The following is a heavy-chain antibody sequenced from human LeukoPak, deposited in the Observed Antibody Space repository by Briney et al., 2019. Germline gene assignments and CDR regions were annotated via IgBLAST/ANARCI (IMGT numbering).Heavy chain of an antibody. J-gene: IGHJ5*02. Sequence: SVKVSCKASGGTFSSYAISWVRQAPGQGLEWMGGIIPIFGTANYAQKFQGRVTITADESTSTAYMELSSLRSEDTAVYYCARGEEVTIFGVAYNWFDPWGQGTLVTVSS. D-gene: IGHD3-3*01. CDR3: ARGEEVTIFGVAYNWFDP. CDR2: IIPIFGTA. CDR1: GGTFSSYA. V-gene: IGHV1-69*13.